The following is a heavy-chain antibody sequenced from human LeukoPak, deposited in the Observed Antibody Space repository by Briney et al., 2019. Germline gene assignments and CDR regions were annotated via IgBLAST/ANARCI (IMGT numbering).Heavy chain of an antibody. CDR2: IKQGGSEK. D-gene: IGHD3-3*01. V-gene: IGHV3-7*01. Sequence: GGSLRLSCAASGFTFSSYWMSWVRQAPGKGLEWVANIKQGGSEKYYVDSVKGRFTISRDNAKNSLYLQMNSLRAEDTAVYYCAREHDFWSGYIDYWGQGTLVTVSS. CDR3: AREHDFWSGYIDY. J-gene: IGHJ4*02. CDR1: GFTFSSYW.